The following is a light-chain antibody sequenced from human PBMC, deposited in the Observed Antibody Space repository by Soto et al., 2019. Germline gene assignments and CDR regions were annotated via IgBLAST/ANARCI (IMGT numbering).Light chain of an antibody. CDR3: CSYDLITPYG. J-gene: IGLJ1*01. CDR2: EVT. CDR1: SRNIGKYNL. V-gene: IGLV2-23*02. Sequence: QSVLTQPASVTGSPGQAITLSCTGTSRNIGKYNLVSWYQQYPGKAPKLVIYEVTERPSGVSNRFSGSKTANTASLTISALYAEHEADYYCCSYDLITPYGFGTRTKVTVL.